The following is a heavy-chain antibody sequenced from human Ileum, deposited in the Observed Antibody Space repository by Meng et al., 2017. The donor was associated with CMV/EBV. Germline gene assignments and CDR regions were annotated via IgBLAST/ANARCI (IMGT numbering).Heavy chain of an antibody. CDR2: IYHSGST. CDR1: GGSISSSNW. V-gene: IGHV4-4*02. J-gene: IGHJ5*02. Sequence: GGSISSSNWWSWVRQPPGKGLEWIGEIYHSGSTNYNPSLKSRVTISVDKSKNQFSLKLSSVTAADTAVYYCARAIFGVVIMGNWFDPWGQGTLVTVSS. D-gene: IGHD3-3*01. CDR3: ARAIFGVVIMGNWFDP.